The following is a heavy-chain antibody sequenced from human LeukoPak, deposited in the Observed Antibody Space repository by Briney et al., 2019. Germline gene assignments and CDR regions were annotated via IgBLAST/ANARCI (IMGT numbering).Heavy chain of an antibody. CDR2: IYYSGST. CDR1: GGSISSYY. D-gene: IGHD6-13*01. Sequence: SETLSLTCTVSGGSISSYYWSWIRQPPGKGLEWIGYIYYSGSTNYNPSLKSRVTISVDTSKNQFSLKLSSVTAADTAVYYCARHEQQLVLFDYWGQGTLVTVSS. V-gene: IGHV4-59*08. J-gene: IGHJ4*02. CDR3: ARHEQQLVLFDY.